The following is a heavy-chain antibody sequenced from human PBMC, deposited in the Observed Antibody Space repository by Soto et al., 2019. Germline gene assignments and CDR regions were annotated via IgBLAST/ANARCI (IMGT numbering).Heavy chain of an antibody. CDR1: GGSISSGGYY. Sequence: QVQLQESGPGLVKPSQTLSLTCTVSGGSISSGGYYWTWIRQHPGKGLEWIGYNYYSGITYYNPSLKSRVTISLDTYKNQFSLKLSSVTAADKAVYYCARGSSIAGLYYGMDVWGQGTTVTVSS. V-gene: IGHV4-31*03. J-gene: IGHJ6*02. CDR3: ARGSSIAGLYYGMDV. D-gene: IGHD6-6*01. CDR2: NYYSGIT.